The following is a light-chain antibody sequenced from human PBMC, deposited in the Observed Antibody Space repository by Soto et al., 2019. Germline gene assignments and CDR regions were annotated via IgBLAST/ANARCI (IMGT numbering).Light chain of an antibody. Sequence: DIVMTQSPVSLPVTPGEPASISCRSSQSLLHSHGYTYLDWYLQKPGQSPQLLIYMGSTRASGVPDRFSGSGSDTDFTLKISRVEAEDVGVYYCMQALQIPPTFGGGTKVEIK. V-gene: IGKV2-28*01. CDR2: MGS. CDR3: MQALQIPPT. J-gene: IGKJ4*01. CDR1: QSLLHSHGYTY.